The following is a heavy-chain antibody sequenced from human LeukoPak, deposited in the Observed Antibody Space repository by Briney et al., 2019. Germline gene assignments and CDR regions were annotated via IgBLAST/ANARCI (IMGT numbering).Heavy chain of an antibody. CDR1: GGSISSYY. V-gene: IGHV4-59*01. CDR2: IYYSGST. Sequence: PSETLSLTCTVSGGSISSYYWSWIRQPPGKGLEWIGYIYYSGSTNYNPSLKSRVTISVDTSKNQFSLKLSSVTAADTAVYYCARFVGYCSSTSCPYWYFDLWGRGTLVTVSS. D-gene: IGHD2-2*01. J-gene: IGHJ2*01. CDR3: ARFVGYCSSTSCPYWYFDL.